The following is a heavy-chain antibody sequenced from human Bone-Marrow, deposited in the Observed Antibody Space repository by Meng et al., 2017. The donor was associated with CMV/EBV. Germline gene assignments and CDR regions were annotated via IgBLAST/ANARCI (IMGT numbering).Heavy chain of an antibody. CDR1: GFTFTDYY. V-gene: IGHV3-11*04. CDR2: ISESGNTI. CDR3: ARENTGGSVH. J-gene: IGHJ4*02. D-gene: IGHD2-15*01. Sequence: GESLKISCAASGFTFTDYYMTWIRQAPGKGLEWVSYISESGNTIWYADSVKGRFTISRDIAKNSLYLQMNSLRAEDTATYYCARENTGGSVHWGQGTLVIVSS.